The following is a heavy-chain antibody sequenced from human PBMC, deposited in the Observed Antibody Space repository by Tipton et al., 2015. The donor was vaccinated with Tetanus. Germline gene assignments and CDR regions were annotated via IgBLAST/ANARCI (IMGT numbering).Heavy chain of an antibody. J-gene: IGHJ4*02. CDR1: GDSVSSNSAA. V-gene: IGHV6-1*01. CDR2: TYYRSKRYN. CDR3: ARGRLGWSSGSYPPPLHYFDY. Sequence: GLVKPSQTLSLTCAISGDSVSSNSAAWHWIRQYPSRGLEWLGRTYYRSKRYNDHAVSVKSRITINPDTSKNQSYLQLNSVTPEDTAVYYCARGRLGWSSGSYPPPLHYFDYWGQGTLVTVSS. D-gene: IGHD1-26*01.